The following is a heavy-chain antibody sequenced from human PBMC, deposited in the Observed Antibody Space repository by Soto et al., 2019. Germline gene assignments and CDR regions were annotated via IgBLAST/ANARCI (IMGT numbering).Heavy chain of an antibody. CDR1: GGSVSSGSYY. J-gene: IGHJ6*02. V-gene: IGHV4-61*01. CDR2: IYNSGST. CDR3: ARPLYSYGPMDV. Sequence: QVQLQESGPGLVKPPETLSLTCTVSGGSVSSGSYYWSWIRQPPGKGLEWIGYIYNSGSTNYNPSLKSRVTIPVDTSKDQFALKLSSVTAADPAVYYCARPLYSYGPMDVWGQGTTVTVSS. D-gene: IGHD5-18*01.